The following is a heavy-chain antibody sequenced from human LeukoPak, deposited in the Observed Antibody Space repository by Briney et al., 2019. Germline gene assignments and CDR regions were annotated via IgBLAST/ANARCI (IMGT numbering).Heavy chain of an antibody. CDR2: SFHSGIT. D-gene: IGHD1-26*01. V-gene: IGHV4-4*02. Sequence: PSETLSLTCAVSVGSISISDWWSLVRQPPGTGLEWIGHSFHSGITNYNPSLKSQVTISVDKPTNQHFLRLNSVTAADTAGSFCARLWSGSFYFDSWGQGTLVTVSS. CDR3: ARLWSGSFYFDS. CDR1: VGSISISDW. J-gene: IGHJ4*02.